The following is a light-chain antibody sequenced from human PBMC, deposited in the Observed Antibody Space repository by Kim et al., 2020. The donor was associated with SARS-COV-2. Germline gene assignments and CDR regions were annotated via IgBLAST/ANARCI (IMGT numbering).Light chain of an antibody. CDR3: MQALQPT. CDR2: LGS. J-gene: IGKJ2*01. V-gene: IGKV2-28*01. CDR1: QSLLHSNGYNY. Sequence: PGEPASISCRSSQSLLHSNGYNYLDCYLQKPGQSPQLLIYLGSNRASGVPDRFSGSGSGTDFTLKISRVEAEDVGVYYCMQALQPTFGQGTKLEI.